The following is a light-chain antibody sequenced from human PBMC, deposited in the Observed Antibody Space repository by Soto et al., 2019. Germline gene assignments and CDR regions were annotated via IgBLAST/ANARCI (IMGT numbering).Light chain of an antibody. CDR1: SSDVGGYNY. CDR3: ASYTSSTTVV. CDR2: DVN. V-gene: IGLV2-14*01. J-gene: IGLJ2*01. Sequence: ALTQPASVSGSPGQSITISCTGTSSDVGGYNYVSWYQQYPGKAPKLMIYDVNNRPSGVSDRFSGSKSGHTTSLTISGLQAEDEADYYCASYTSSTTVVFGGGTKLTVL.